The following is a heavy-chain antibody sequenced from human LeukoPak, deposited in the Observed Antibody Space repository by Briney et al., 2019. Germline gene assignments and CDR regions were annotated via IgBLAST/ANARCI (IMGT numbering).Heavy chain of an antibody. Sequence: ASVKVSCKTSGYNFTDYFMYWVLQAPGHGLEWMGWINPNSGGTNYAQKFQGRVTMTRDTSISTAYMELSRLRSDDTAVYYCARIYDFWSGYTFYFDYWGQGTLVTVSS. CDR2: INPNSGGT. V-gene: IGHV1-2*02. CDR1: GYNFTDYF. D-gene: IGHD3-3*01. J-gene: IGHJ4*02. CDR3: ARIYDFWSGYTFYFDY.